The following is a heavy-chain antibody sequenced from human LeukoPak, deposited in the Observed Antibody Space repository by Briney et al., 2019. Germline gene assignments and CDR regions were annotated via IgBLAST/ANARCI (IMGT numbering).Heavy chain of an antibody. V-gene: IGHV1-2*04. D-gene: IGHD2-21*02. CDR3: ARAPHCGGDCYSFDY. Sequence: GASVKVSCKASGYTFTGYYMHWVRQAPGQGLEWMGWINPNSGGTNYAQKFQGWVTMTWDTSISTAYMELSRLRSDDTAVYYCARAPHCGGDCYSFDYWGQGTLVTVSS. CDR1: GYTFTGYY. J-gene: IGHJ4*02. CDR2: INPNSGGT.